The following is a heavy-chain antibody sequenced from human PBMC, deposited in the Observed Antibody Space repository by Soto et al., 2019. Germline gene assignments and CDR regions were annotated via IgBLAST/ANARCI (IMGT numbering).Heavy chain of an antibody. CDR2: INHSGST. CDR1: GGSFSGYY. Sequence: QVQLQQWGAGLLKPSETLSLTCAVYGGSFSGYYWSWIRQPPGKGLEWIGEINHSGSTNYNPSLKSRVTISVDTSKNQFSLRLSSVTAADTDVYYCARISGTYYYGSGSLGYWGQGTLVTVSS. CDR3: ARISGTYYYGSGSLGY. V-gene: IGHV4-34*01. J-gene: IGHJ4*02. D-gene: IGHD3-10*01.